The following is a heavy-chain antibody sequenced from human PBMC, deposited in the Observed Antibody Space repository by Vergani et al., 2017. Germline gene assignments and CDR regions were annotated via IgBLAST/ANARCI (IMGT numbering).Heavy chain of an antibody. J-gene: IGHJ6*02. D-gene: IGHD1-26*01. Sequence: EVQLVQSGAEVKKPGESLKISCKGSGYSFTSYWIGWVRQMPGKGLEWMGIIYPGDSDTRYSPSFQGQVTISADKSVSTAYLQWSSLKASDTAMYYCARVSGSYYYYYGMDVWGQGTTVTVSS. CDR3: ARVSGSYYYYYGMDV. CDR2: IYPGDSDT. CDR1: GYSFTSYW. V-gene: IGHV5-51*03.